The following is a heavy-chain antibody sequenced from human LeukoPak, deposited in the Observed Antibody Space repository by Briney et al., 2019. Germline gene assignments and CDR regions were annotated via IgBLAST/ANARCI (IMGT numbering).Heavy chain of an antibody. V-gene: IGHV3-33*06. Sequence: GGSLRLSCAASGVTLTTSGIHWVRQAPGKGLEWVAVLFYDGSNEFYSDSVKGRFTISRDTAKNMVYLQMSSLRAEDTGVYYYTKDQGGNFGPFDYWGQGTLVAVSS. J-gene: IGHJ4*02. CDR2: LFYDGSNE. D-gene: IGHD4-23*01. CDR1: GVTLTTSG. CDR3: TKDQGGNFGPFDY.